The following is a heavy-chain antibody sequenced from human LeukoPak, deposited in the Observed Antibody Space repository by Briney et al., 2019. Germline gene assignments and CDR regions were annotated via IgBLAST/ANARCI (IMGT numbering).Heavy chain of an antibody. Sequence: GGSLRLSCAASGFTFSSYAMNWVRQAPGKGLEWVSGIGYTGDSIFYADSVKGRFTVSRDSSKNTLFLHMNSLRAEDTALYYCAKSPTVDAAFDIWGQGTMVTVSS. CDR3: AKSPTVDAAFDI. CDR2: IGYTGDSI. D-gene: IGHD4-23*01. V-gene: IGHV3-23*01. CDR1: GFTFSSYA. J-gene: IGHJ3*02.